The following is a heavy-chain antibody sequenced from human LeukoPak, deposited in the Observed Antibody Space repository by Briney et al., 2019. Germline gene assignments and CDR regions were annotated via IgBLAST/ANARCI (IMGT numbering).Heavy chain of an antibody. CDR1: GFTFSNYS. CDR2: ISSGSTTI. J-gene: IGHJ6*03. CDR3: ARPWAGADYYYYMDV. Sequence: PGGTLRLSCRASGFTFSNYSMSWVRQAPGKGLEWVSYISSGSTTIYYADSVKGRFTISRDNARNSLYLQMNSLRAEDTAVYYCARPWAGADYYYYMDVWGKGTTVTVSS. V-gene: IGHV3-48*01. D-gene: IGHD4/OR15-4a*01.